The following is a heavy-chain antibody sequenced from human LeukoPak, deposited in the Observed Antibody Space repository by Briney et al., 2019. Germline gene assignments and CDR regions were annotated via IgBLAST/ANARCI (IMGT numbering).Heavy chain of an antibody. Sequence: GGSLRLSCAASGFTFRSYAIRWVRQAPGKGVWWVSAISGSGGRAYYADSVKGRFIISRDNSKNTLYLQINSLRAEEPALYFFAIDFASRGLAVAPGIWGQGRMVTDSS. V-gene: IGHV3-23*01. CDR2: ISGSGGRA. CDR1: GFTFRSYA. J-gene: IGHJ3*02. D-gene: IGHD6-19*01. CDR3: AIDFASRGLAVAPGI.